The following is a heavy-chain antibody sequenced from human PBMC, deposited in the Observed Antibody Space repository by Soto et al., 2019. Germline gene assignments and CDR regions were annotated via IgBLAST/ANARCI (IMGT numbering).Heavy chain of an antibody. V-gene: IGHV4-4*02. CDR1: GGSISSSNW. CDR2: IYHSGST. Sequence: QVQLQESGPGLVKPSGTLSLTCAVSGGSISSSNWRSWVRQPPGKGLEWIGEIYHSGSTNYNPSLQSRVTISVDKSKPQFSLKLSSVTAADTAVYYCAGWIQLQQYYYYGMDVWGQGTTVTVSS. J-gene: IGHJ6*02. CDR3: AGWIQLQQYYYYGMDV. D-gene: IGHD5-18*01.